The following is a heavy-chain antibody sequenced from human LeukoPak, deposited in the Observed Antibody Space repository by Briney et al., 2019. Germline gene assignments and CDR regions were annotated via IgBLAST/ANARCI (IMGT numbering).Heavy chain of an antibody. CDR3: ARDLRGGQRPYYYYGMDV. J-gene: IGHJ6*02. CDR2: LSGYGFDT. V-gene: IGHV3-23*01. CDR1: GFTFSKFA. D-gene: IGHD1-1*01. Sequence: PGGSLRLSCAASGFTFSKFAMSWVRQAPGKGLEWVSSLSGYGFDTYYPDSVKGRFTISRDNSKNTLYLQMNSLRAEDTAVYYCARDLRGGQRPYYYYGMDVWGQGTTVTVSS.